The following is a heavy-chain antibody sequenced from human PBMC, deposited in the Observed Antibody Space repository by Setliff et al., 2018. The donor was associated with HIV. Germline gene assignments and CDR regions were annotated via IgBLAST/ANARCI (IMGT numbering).Heavy chain of an antibody. J-gene: IGHJ4*01. CDR1: GGSISSSNYY. V-gene: IGHV4-39*02. CDR3: AIEDSSYHYFDS. CDR2: ICYSGSA. Sequence: KPSETLSLTCTVSGGSISSSNYYWGWIRQPPGKGREWIGSICYSGSANYNPSLTSPVTISVDTSKNQFSLKLRSVTAADTAGYWCAIEDSSYHYFDSWGNGMLVTVSS. D-gene: IGHD3-22*01.